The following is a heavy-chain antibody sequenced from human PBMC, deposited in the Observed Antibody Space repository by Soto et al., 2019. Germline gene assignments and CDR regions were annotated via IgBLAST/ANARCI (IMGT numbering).Heavy chain of an antibody. Sequence: SETLSLTCAVYGGSFSGYYWSWIRQPPGKGLEWIGEINHSGSTNYNPSLKSRVTISVDTSKNQFSLKLSSVTAADTAVYYCARGEVDIVVVVAATGWFDPWGQGTLVTVSS. CDR1: GGSFSGYY. V-gene: IGHV4-34*01. CDR2: INHSGST. D-gene: IGHD2-15*01. J-gene: IGHJ5*02. CDR3: ARGEVDIVVVVAATGWFDP.